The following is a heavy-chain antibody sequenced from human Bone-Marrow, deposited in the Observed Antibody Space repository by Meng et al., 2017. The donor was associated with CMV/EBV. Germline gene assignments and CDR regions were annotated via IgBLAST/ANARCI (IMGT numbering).Heavy chain of an antibody. V-gene: IGHV3-7*01. Sequence: GESLKISCAASGFTFSNAWMSWVRQAPGKGLEWVANIKQDGSEKYYVDSVKGRFTISRDNAKNSLYLQMNSLRADDTAVYYCASDGMDVWGQGTTVTVSS. CDR3: ASDGMDV. CDR2: IKQDGSEK. CDR1: GFTFSNAW. J-gene: IGHJ6*02.